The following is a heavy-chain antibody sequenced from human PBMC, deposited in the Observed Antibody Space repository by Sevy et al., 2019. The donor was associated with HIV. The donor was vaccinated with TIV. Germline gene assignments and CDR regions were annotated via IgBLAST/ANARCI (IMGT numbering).Heavy chain of an antibody. CDR2: ISYDGSNK. CDR3: AKECHGPYFDY. Sequence: GGSLRLSCAASGFTFSSYSMHWVRQAPGKGLEWVAVISYDGSNKYYADSVKGRSTISRDNSKNTLYLQMNSLRAEDTAVYYCAKECHGPYFDYWGQGTLVTVSS. V-gene: IGHV3-30*18. J-gene: IGHJ4*02. D-gene: IGHD4-17*01. CDR1: GFTFSSYS.